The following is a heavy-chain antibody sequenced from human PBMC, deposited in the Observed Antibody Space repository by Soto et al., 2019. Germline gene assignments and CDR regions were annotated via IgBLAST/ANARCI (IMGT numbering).Heavy chain of an antibody. CDR3: ARDRYYDSGGQTDY. CDR1: GYTFTSYG. CDR2: ISAYNGNT. J-gene: IGHJ4*02. D-gene: IGHD3-22*01. V-gene: IGHV1-18*04. Sequence: ASVKVSCKASGYTFTSYGISWVRQAPGQGLEWLGWISAYNGNTNYAQKLQGRVTMTTDTSTSTAYMELRSLRSDDTAVYYCARDRYYDSGGQTDYWGQGTPVTVSS.